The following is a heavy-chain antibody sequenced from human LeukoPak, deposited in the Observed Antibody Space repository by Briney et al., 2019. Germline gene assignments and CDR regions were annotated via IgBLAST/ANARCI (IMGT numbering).Heavy chain of an antibody. Sequence: GGALRLSRAASGYPGSSHYMSWVRQAPGEGLEWVSVIYSGGSTYYADSVKGRFTIYRHNSKNTLYLQMNSLRAEDTAVYYCARASGYIDAFDIWGQGTMVTVSS. D-gene: IGHD3-22*01. V-gene: IGHV3-53*04. CDR2: IYSGGST. CDR1: GYPGSSHY. J-gene: IGHJ3*02. CDR3: ARASGYIDAFDI.